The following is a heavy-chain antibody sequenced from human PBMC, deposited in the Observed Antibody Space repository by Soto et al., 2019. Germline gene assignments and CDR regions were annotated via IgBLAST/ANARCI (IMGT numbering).Heavy chain of an antibody. CDR1: GFTFSSYS. D-gene: IGHD3-22*01. Sequence: GGSLRLSCAASGFTFSSYSMNWVRQAPGKGLEWVSYISSSSSTIYYADSVKGRFTISRDNAKNSLYLQMNSLRDEDTAVYYCARDRGVYYDSSGPRSAFDIWGQGTMVTVSS. CDR3: ARDRGVYYDSSGPRSAFDI. V-gene: IGHV3-48*02. J-gene: IGHJ3*02. CDR2: ISSSSSTI.